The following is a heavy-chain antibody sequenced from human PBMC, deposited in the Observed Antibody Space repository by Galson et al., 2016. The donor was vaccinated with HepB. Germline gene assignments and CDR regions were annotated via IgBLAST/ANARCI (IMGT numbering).Heavy chain of an antibody. J-gene: IGHJ4*02. Sequence: SETLSLTCVVSGGSLSSSSWWSWLRQPPGKGLEWIGEIYHSGSTNYNPSLKSRVTISVDKSKNQFSLKLSSVTAADTAVYYCARAYFSGSYRLDYWGQGTLVTVSS. D-gene: IGHD3-16*02. CDR3: ARAYFSGSYRLDY. CDR2: IYHSGST. CDR1: GGSLSSSSW. V-gene: IGHV4-4*02.